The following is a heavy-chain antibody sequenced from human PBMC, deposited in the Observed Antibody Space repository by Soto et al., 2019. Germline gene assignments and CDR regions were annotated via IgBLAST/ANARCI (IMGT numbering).Heavy chain of an antibody. CDR2: IYHSGST. Sequence: QLQLQESGSGLVKPSQTLSLTCAVSGGSISSGGYSWSWIRQPPGKGLEWIGYIYHSGSTYYNPSLKRRVTIAVDRSKNQFSLKLSSVTAADTAVYYCARAGDYVWGSFDYWGQGTLVTVSS. J-gene: IGHJ4*02. CDR1: GGSISSGGYS. D-gene: IGHD3-16*01. V-gene: IGHV4-30-2*01. CDR3: ARAGDYVWGSFDY.